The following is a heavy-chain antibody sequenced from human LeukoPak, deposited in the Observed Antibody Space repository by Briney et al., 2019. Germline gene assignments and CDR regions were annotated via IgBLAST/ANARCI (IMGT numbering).Heavy chain of an antibody. CDR2: IDNRGRTT. V-gene: IGHV3-23*05. D-gene: IGHD3-10*02. CDR1: GSTFSNFG. CDR3: AELGITMIGGV. Sequence: SGGSLRLSCAASGSTFSNFGMSWVRQAPGKGLEWVSTIDNRGRTTYYTDSVKGRFTISRDNSKSTLFLQMNSLRAEDTAVYYCAELGITMIGGVWGKGTTVTISS. J-gene: IGHJ6*04.